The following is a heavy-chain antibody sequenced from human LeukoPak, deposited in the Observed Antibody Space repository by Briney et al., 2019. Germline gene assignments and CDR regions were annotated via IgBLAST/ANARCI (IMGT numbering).Heavy chain of an antibody. D-gene: IGHD3-10*01. Sequence: ASVMVSCRASGYIFTGYYMHWVRQAPGQALEWMGWINPNSGGTNYAQKFQGRVTMTRDTSISTAYMELSRLRSDDTAVYYCAAWPSGGQGFDCWGQGTLVTVSS. V-gene: IGHV1-2*02. CDR1: GYIFTGYY. CDR3: AAWPSGGQGFDC. J-gene: IGHJ4*02. CDR2: INPNSGGT.